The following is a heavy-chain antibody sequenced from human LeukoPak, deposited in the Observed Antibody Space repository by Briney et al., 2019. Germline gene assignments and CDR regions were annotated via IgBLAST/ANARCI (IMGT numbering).Heavy chain of an antibody. CDR1: GFTFSSYW. CDR2: IKQDGSEK. D-gene: IGHD6-13*01. CDR3: AREGIAAAGDY. J-gene: IGHJ4*02. V-gene: IGHV3-7*01. Sequence: GGSLRLSCTASGFTFSSYWMSWVRQAPGKGLEWVANIKQDGSEKYYVDSVKGRFTISRDNSKNSLYLHMNSLRAEDTAVYYCAREGIAAAGDYWGQGTLVTVSS.